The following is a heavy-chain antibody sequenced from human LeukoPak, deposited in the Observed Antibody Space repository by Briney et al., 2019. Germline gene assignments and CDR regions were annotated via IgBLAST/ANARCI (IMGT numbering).Heavy chain of an antibody. D-gene: IGHD3-9*01. Sequence: PSETLSLTCTVSGGSISNYYWSWIRQPPGKGLEWIGEINHSGSTNYNPSLKSRVTISVDTSKNQFSLKLSSVTAADTAVYYCARHGLRYFDWLTTLYYFDYWGQGTLVTVSS. CDR1: GGSISNYY. J-gene: IGHJ4*02. V-gene: IGHV4-34*01. CDR2: INHSGST. CDR3: ARHGLRYFDWLTTLYYFDY.